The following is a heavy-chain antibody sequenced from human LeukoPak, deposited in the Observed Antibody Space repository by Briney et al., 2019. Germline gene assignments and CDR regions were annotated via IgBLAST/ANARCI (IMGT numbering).Heavy chain of an antibody. Sequence: SETLSLTCSVSGDSVSSTYWSWVRQPPGKGLEWIAYGHHSERSNYNPSLKSRVTISVDTSKNQFPLKLSSVTAADTAVYYCARGGRIANDAFDIWGQGTMVTVSS. V-gene: IGHV4-59*02. CDR2: GHHSERS. D-gene: IGHD2-15*01. CDR3: ARGGRIANDAFDI. J-gene: IGHJ3*02. CDR1: GDSVSSTY.